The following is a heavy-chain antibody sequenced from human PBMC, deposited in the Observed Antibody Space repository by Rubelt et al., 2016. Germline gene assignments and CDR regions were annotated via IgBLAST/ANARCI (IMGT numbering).Heavy chain of an antibody. J-gene: IGHJ6*02. D-gene: IGHD1-14*01. CDR3: TLSTGLYYYGMDV. CDR2: ISGSRGST. V-gene: IGHV3-23*01. Sequence: GLEWVSSISGSRGSTYYADSVKGRFTISRDNSKNTLYVQMNSLRADDTAVYYCTLSTGLYYYGMDVWGQGTTVTVSS.